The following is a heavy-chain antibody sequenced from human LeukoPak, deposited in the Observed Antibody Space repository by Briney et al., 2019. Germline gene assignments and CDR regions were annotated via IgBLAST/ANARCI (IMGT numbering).Heavy chain of an antibody. Sequence: SETLSLTCTVSGGSISSYYWSWIRQPPGKGLEWIGYIYYSGSTNNNPSLKSRVTISVDTSKNQFSLKLSSVTAADTAVYYCARDFDYADAFDIWGQGTMVTVSS. CDR3: ARDFDYADAFDI. CDR2: IYYSGST. CDR1: GGSISSYY. V-gene: IGHV4-59*01. D-gene: IGHD3-9*01. J-gene: IGHJ3*02.